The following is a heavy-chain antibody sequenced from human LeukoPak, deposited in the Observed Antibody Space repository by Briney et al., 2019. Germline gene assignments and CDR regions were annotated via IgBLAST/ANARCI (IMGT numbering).Heavy chain of an antibody. J-gene: IGHJ3*02. Sequence: GGSLRLSCAASGFTFDDYAMHWFRQAPGKGLEWVSGISWNSGSIGYADSVKGRFTISRDNAKNSLYLQMNSLRAEDMALYYCAKDRGSYFPGAFDIWGQGTMATVSS. CDR3: AKDRGSYFPGAFDI. CDR2: ISWNSGSI. CDR1: GFTFDDYA. D-gene: IGHD1-26*01. V-gene: IGHV3-9*03.